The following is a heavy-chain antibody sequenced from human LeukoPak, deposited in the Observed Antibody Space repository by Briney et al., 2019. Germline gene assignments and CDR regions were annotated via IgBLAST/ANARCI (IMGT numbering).Heavy chain of an antibody. CDR1: GFTFSKYE. Sequence: GGSLRLSCAASGFTFSKYEMNWVRQAPGKGLEWVSYISRSGDTIYFADSVKGRFTISRDNAKNSLYLQMSSLRAEDTAVYYCARDYASDYWGQGTLVTVSS. V-gene: IGHV3-48*03. J-gene: IGHJ4*02. CDR3: ARDYASDY. D-gene: IGHD3-10*01. CDR2: ISRSGDTI.